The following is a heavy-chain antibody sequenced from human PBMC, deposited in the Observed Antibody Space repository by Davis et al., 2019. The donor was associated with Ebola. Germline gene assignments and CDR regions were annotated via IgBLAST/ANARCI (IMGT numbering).Heavy chain of an antibody. CDR2: IKQDGSEK. J-gene: IGHJ6*02. Sequence: PGGSLRLSCAASGFTFSSYAMSWVRQAPGKGLEWVANIKQDGSEKYYVDSVKGRFTISRDNAKNSLYLQMNSLRAEDTAVYYCARASNYDYGDYLGNYYYGMDVWGQGTTVTVSS. CDR3: ARASNYDYGDYLGNYYYGMDV. D-gene: IGHD4-17*01. V-gene: IGHV3-7*01. CDR1: GFTFSSYA.